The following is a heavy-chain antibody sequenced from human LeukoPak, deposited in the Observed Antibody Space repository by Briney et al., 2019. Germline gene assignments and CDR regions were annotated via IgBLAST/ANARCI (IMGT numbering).Heavy chain of an antibody. D-gene: IGHD6-13*01. V-gene: IGHV4-59*11. CDR1: GGSISRHY. Sequence: SETLSLTCAVSGGSISRHYWSWIRQPPGKGLEWIGYIYHSGSTNYNPSLKSRVTISVDTSKNQFSLKVSSVTAADTAVYYCARDPSYSSSSYYYYYGMDVWGQGTTVTVSS. CDR2: IYHSGST. J-gene: IGHJ6*02. CDR3: ARDPSYSSSSYYYYYGMDV.